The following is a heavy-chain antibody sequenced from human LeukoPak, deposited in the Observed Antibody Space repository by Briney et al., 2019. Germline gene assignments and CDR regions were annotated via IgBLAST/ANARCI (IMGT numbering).Heavy chain of an antibody. CDR1: GFTFSDYN. J-gene: IGHJ6*02. CDR2: VSSYFNTI. V-gene: IGHV3-48*02. D-gene: IGHD3-16*01. CDR3: ARPLGGNYYYNGMDV. Sequence: GGSLRLSCSASGFTFSDYNINWVRQAPGKGLELVSYVSSYFNTIYYADSVKGRFTISRDKDNNSLYLQMNSLRDDDTAVYYCARPLGGNYYYNGMDVWGQGTTVTVSS.